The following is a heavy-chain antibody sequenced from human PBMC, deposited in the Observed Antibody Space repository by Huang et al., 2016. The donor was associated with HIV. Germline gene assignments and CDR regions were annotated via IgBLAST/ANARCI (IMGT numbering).Heavy chain of an antibody. Sequence: EVQLVESGGGLVQPGRSLRLYGVASGFTFDDYAMHWVRPALGTGREWVSGISCNSGSIGYADSVKGRFTISRDNAKNSLYLQMNSLRAEDTALYYCAKDIKPTLYYGMDVWGQGTTVTVSS. J-gene: IGHJ6*02. CDR1: GFTFDDYA. V-gene: IGHV3-9*01. CDR3: AKDIKPTLYYGMDV. CDR2: ISCNSGSI.